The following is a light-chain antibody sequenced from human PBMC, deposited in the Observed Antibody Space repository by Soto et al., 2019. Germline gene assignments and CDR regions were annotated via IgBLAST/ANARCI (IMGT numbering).Light chain of an antibody. CDR2: AAS. J-gene: IGKJ1*01. Sequence: DIQMTQSPSTLSASVGDRVTITCRASQSISSYLNWYQQKPGKAPKLLIYAASSLQSGVPSRFSGSGSGTDFTLTISSLKPEDFATYYCQQSYLNRAFGKGTKGDIK. CDR1: QSISSY. CDR3: QQSYLNRA. V-gene: IGKV1-39*01.